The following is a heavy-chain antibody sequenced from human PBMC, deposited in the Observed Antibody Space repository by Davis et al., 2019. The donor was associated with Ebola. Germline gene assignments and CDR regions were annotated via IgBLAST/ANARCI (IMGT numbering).Heavy chain of an antibody. CDR3: ARDRYCSSTSCYYYYYGMDV. V-gene: IGHV3-7*01. CDR2: IKQDGSEK. D-gene: IGHD2-2*01. Sequence: PGGSLRLSCAASGFTFSSYAMSWVRQAPGKGLEWVANIKQDGSEKYYVDSVKGRFTISRDNAKNSLYLQMNSLRAEDTAVYYCARDRYCSSTSCYYYYYGMDVWGQGTTVTVSS. CDR1: GFTFSSYA. J-gene: IGHJ6*02.